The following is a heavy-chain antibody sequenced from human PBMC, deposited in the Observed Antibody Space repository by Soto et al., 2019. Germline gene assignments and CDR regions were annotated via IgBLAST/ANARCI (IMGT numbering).Heavy chain of an antibody. CDR2: IYTSGST. CDR3: AREWYYYDSSGYYIWFGP. D-gene: IGHD3-22*01. V-gene: IGHV4-4*07. CDR1: GGPITSYY. J-gene: IGHJ5*02. Sequence: TLSLTCTGSGGPITSYYWSLIRQPAGKGLEWIRRIYTSGSTNYNPSLKSPVTMSVDTSKNQLSLKLSSVTPAATAVYYCAREWYYYDSSGYYIWFGPWGQGTMVTVSS.